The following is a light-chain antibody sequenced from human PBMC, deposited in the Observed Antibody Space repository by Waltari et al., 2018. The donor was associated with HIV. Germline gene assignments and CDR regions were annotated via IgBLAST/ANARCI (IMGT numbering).Light chain of an antibody. CDR3: QSFDSSLTTSGVI. V-gene: IGLV1-40*01. CDR2: TNT. CDR1: RSTNFGTTYD. J-gene: IGLJ2*01. Sequence: QSALTQPPSVSGAPGQRVTISCTGLRSTNFGTTYDVHWYQHFPGTGPRLIISTNTNRPSGVPDRFSGSKSGSSASLAITGLQAEDEAHYYCQSFDSSLTTSGVIFGGGTKLTVL.